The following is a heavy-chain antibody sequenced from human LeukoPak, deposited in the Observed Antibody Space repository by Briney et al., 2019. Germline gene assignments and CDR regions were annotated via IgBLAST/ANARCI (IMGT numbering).Heavy chain of an antibody. D-gene: IGHD5-18*01. CDR2: IYTSGST. J-gene: IGHJ4*02. CDR3: ARSRMDTANFDS. CDR1: GGSISSGSYY. V-gene: IGHV4-61*02. Sequence: SETLSLTCTVSGGSISSGSYYWSWIRQPAGKGLEWIGRIYTSGSTNYNPSLKSRVTISVDTSKNQFSLKLSSVTAADTAVYYCARSRMDTANFDSWGQGALVTVSS.